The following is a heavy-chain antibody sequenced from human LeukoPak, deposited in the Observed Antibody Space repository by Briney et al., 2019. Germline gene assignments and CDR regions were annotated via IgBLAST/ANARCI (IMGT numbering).Heavy chain of an antibody. V-gene: IGHV3-53*01. CDR1: GFTVSSNY. Sequence: GGSLRLSCAASGFTVSSNYMSWVRQAPGKGLEWVSVIYSGGSTYYADSVKGRFTISRDNSKNTLYLQMNSLRAEDTAVYYCARDMGGGWYYFDYWGQGTLVTVSS. CDR2: IYSGGST. J-gene: IGHJ4*02. CDR3: ARDMGGGWYYFDY. D-gene: IGHD6-19*01.